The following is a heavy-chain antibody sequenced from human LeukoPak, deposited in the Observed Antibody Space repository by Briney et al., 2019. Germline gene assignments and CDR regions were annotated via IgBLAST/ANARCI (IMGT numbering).Heavy chain of an antibody. CDR3: ARGGPGLDYDH. CDR1: GFTFNSYW. Sequence: GGSLRLSCAASGFTFNSYWMHWVRQAPGKGLVWVSRIYSDGRSTGYADSVKGRFTISRDNAKNTLYLQMNSLRAEDTAVYYCARGGPGLDYDHWGQGTLVTVSS. V-gene: IGHV3-74*01. D-gene: IGHD6-19*01. CDR2: IYSDGRST. J-gene: IGHJ4*02.